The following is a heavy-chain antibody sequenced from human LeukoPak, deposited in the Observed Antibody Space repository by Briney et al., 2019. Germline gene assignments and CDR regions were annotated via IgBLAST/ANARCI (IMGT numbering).Heavy chain of an antibody. D-gene: IGHD2-15*01. CDR2: INHSGSA. CDR1: GGSFSGYY. CDR3: ARGYCSGGSCYWSSGSYFDY. V-gene: IGHV4-34*01. Sequence: SETLSLTCAVSGGSFSGYYWTWIRQPPGKGLEWIGEINHSGSANYNPSLMSRVTISLDTSKNQFSLKLSSVTAADTAVYYCARGYCSGGSCYWSSGSYFDYWGQGTLVTVSS. J-gene: IGHJ4*02.